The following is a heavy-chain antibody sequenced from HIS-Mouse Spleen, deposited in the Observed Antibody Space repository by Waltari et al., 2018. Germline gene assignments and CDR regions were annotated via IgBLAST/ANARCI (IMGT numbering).Heavy chain of an antibody. Sequence: QVQLVESGGGVVQPGRSLRLSCAASGFTFRSYGMHWVLQAPGKGLEWVAVISYDGSNKYYADSVKGRFTISRDNSKNTLYLQMNSLRAEDTAVYYCAKNKHHAFDYWGQGTLVTVSS. V-gene: IGHV3-30*18. CDR2: ISYDGSNK. CDR1: GFTFRSYG. CDR3: AKNKHHAFDY. J-gene: IGHJ4*02.